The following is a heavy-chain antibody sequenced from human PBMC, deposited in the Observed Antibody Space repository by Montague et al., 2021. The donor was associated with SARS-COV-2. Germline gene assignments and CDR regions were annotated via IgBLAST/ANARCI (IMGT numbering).Heavy chain of an antibody. CDR3: ATIIYDYVWGTRVEFDY. D-gene: IGHD3-16*01. J-gene: IGHJ4*02. V-gene: IGHV2-70*01. CDR2: IDWDXDK. CDR1: GFSLSTSGMC. Sequence: PALVKPTQTLTLTCTFSGFSLSTSGMCVSWIRQPPGKALEWLALIDWDXDKYYSTSLKTRLTISKDTSKNQVVLTVTNMDPVDTATYYCATIIYDYVWGTRVEFDYWGQGTLVTVSS.